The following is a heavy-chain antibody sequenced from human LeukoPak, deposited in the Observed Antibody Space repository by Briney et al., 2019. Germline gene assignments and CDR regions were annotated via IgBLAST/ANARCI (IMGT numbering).Heavy chain of an antibody. J-gene: IGHJ4*02. CDR1: GGSISSGGYY. CDR2: IYYSGST. V-gene: IGHV4-61*08. D-gene: IGHD1-26*01. Sequence: ASETLSLTCTVSGGSISSGGYYWSWIRQPPGKGLEWIGDIYYSGSTNYNPSLKSRVTISVDTSKNQFSLRLSSVTAADTAVYYSARLASGSYGPLTPFDYWGQGTLVTVSS. CDR3: ARLASGSYGPLTPFDY.